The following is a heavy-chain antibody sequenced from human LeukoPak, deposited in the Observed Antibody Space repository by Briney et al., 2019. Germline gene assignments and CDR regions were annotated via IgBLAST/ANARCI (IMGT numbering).Heavy chain of an antibody. V-gene: IGHV3-74*01. CDR3: ASFNIAAAGTLQGYYGMDA. CDR2: INSDGSST. CDR1: GFTFSSYW. D-gene: IGHD6-13*01. J-gene: IGHJ6*02. Sequence: GGSLRLSCAASGFTFSSYWMHWVRQAPGKGLVWVSRINSDGSSTSYADSVKGRFTISRDNAKNTLYLQMNSLRAEDTAVYYCASFNIAAAGTLQGYYGMDAWGQGTTVTVSS.